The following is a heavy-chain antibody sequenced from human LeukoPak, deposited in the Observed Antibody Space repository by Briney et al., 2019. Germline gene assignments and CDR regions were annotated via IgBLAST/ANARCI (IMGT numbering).Heavy chain of an antibody. D-gene: IGHD4-23*01. CDR2: ISGSGGST. CDR3: AKVSGNDDYGGNVLDY. J-gene: IGHJ4*02. V-gene: IGHV3-23*01. CDR1: GFTFTSCA. Sequence: GGSLRLSCAASGFTFTSCAMSWVRQAPGKGLGWVSAISGSGGSTYYADSVKGRFTISRDNSKNTLYLQMNSLRAEDTAVYYCAKVSGNDDYGGNVLDYWGQGTLVTVSS.